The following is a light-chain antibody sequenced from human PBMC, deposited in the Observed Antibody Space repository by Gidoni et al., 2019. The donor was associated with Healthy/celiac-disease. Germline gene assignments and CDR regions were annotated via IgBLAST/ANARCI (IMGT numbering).Light chain of an antibody. Sequence: QSVLTQPPSASGTPGQRVTITCSGSSSNIGSKTVNWYQQLPGTAPKLLIDSNNQRPSGVPDRFSGSKSGTSASLAISGRQSEDEADYDCAAWDDSLNGVVFGGGTKLTVL. J-gene: IGLJ2*01. CDR3: AAWDDSLNGVV. CDR2: SNN. CDR1: SSNIGSKT. V-gene: IGLV1-44*01.